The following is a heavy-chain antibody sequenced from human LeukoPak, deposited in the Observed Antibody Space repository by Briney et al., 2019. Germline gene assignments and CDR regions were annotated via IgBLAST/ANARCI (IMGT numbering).Heavy chain of an antibody. J-gene: IGHJ6*03. CDR1: GYTFTCYY. CDR3: ARGSWQWGSTTEQTLRHYYYYYMDV. Sequence: ASVKVSCKASGYTFTCYYMHWVRQAPGQGVEWMGRINPNSGGTNYAQKFPGRVTMTRDTSISTAYTELSRLRSDDTAVYYCARGSWQWGSTTEQTLRHYYYYYMDVWGKGTTVTVSS. CDR2: INPNSGGT. D-gene: IGHD6-19*01. V-gene: IGHV1-2*06.